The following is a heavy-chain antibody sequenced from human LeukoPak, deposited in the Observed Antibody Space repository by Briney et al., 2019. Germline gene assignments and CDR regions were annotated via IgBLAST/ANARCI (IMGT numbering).Heavy chain of an antibody. J-gene: IGHJ4*02. D-gene: IGHD3-22*01. CDR2: INPSGGST. CDR3: ARGLDSSGYYRGSIGY. Sequence: ASVKVSCKASGYTFTSYYMHWVQQAPGQGLEWMGIINPSGGSTSYAQKFQGRVTMTRDMSTSTVYMELSSLRSEDTAVYYCARGLDSSGYYRGSIGYWGQGTLVTVSS. V-gene: IGHV1-46*01. CDR1: GYTFTSYY.